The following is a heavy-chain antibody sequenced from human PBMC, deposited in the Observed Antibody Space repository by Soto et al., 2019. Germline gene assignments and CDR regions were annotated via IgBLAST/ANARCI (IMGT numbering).Heavy chain of an antibody. CDR3: TTDSPSNMAATDEAFDT. J-gene: IGHJ3*02. D-gene: IGHD6-25*01. CDR1: GFTFSNAW. CDR2: IKSKTDGGTT. Sequence: PGGSLRLSCAASGFTFSNAWMSWVRQAPGKGLEWVGRIKSKTDGGTTDYAAPVKGRFTISRDDSKNTLYLQMNSLKTEDTAVYYCTTDSPSNMAATDEAFDTWGQGTVVTVSS. V-gene: IGHV3-15*01.